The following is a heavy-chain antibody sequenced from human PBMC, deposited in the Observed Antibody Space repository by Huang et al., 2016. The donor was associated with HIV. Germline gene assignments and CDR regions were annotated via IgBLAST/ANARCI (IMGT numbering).Heavy chain of an antibody. D-gene: IGHD6-13*01. CDR1: GDFISSTNYY. CDR2: VYQSWST. J-gene: IGHJ4*02. CDR3: ASQHIGAAATWF. Sequence: QLQLQESGPGQVKPSETLSLTCTVSGDFISSTNYYWGWIRQSPGKGLEWVGCVYQSWSTNYNPSLKSRFTLSVYTSRNQFSLRLNSVTAADTSVYYCASQHIGAAATWFWGRGTQVAVSS. V-gene: IGHV4-39*01.